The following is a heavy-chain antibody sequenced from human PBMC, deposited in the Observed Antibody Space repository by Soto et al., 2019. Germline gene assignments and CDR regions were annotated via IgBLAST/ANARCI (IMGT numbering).Heavy chain of an antibody. Sequence: QVQLVQSGAEVRKPGASVRVSCKAAGYTFSITYLHWVRQAPGQGLEWLGLVYPSGGGTNYKESFKGRLNITRDTSTSTVYMDLSRLTSEDTAIYYCARGYCNGGNCYNGLDVWGQGTTVTVSS. J-gene: IGHJ6*02. CDR1: GYTFSITY. CDR3: ARGYCNGGNCYNGLDV. CDR2: VYPSGGGT. V-gene: IGHV1-46*01. D-gene: IGHD2-15*01.